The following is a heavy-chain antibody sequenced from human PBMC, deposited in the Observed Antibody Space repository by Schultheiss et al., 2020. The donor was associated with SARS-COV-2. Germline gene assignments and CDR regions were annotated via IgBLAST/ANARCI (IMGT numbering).Heavy chain of an antibody. V-gene: IGHV3-11*01. CDR2: ISSSGSTI. D-gene: IGHD4-17*01. Sequence: GGSLRLSCAASGFTFSDYYMSWIRQAPGKGLEWVSYISSSGSTIYYADSVKGRFTISRDNAKNSLYLQMNSLRAEDTAVYYCARAHDYGDYVFDYWGQGTLVTVSS. CDR1: GFTFSDYY. J-gene: IGHJ4*02. CDR3: ARAHDYGDYVFDY.